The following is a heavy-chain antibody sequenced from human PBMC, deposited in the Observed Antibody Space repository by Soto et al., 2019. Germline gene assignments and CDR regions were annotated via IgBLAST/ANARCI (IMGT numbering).Heavy chain of an antibody. J-gene: IGHJ1*01. V-gene: IGHV3-7*01. Sequence: GWSLRLSCVASGFTYSNYWMAWVRQVPGKGLEWVAYMNPDGSQTFYVDSVRGRVTISRDNAKNSLYLQIRSLRVEDTAIYYCAREPRVLSYWGQGTLVTVSS. D-gene: IGHD3-10*01. CDR3: AREPRVLSY. CDR1: GFTYSNYW. CDR2: MNPDGSQT.